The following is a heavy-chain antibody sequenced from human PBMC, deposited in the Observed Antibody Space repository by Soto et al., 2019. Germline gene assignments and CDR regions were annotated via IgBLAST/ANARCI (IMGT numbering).Heavy chain of an antibody. V-gene: IGHV1-8*01. J-gene: IGHJ5*02. Sequence: QVQLVQSGAEVKKPGASVKVSCKASGYTFTSYDINWVRLATGQGLEWMGGMNPNSGNTAYAQKLQGRVTMTSNTSISTAYMELSSLRSEDTAVYYCARLKQDYAVAWGQGTLVTVSS. CDR2: MNPNSGNT. CDR3: ARLKQDYAVA. D-gene: IGHD3-16*01. CDR1: GYTFTSYD.